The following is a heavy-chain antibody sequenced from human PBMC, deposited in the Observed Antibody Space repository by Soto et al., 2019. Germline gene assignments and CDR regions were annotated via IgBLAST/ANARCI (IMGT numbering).Heavy chain of an antibody. Sequence: GASVKVSCKASGYTFTSYAMHWVRQAPGQRLEWMGWINAGNGNTKYSQKFQGRVTITRDTSASTAYMELSSLRSEDTAVYYCARDLGYSSSWSLYVYFQHWGQGTLVTVSS. CDR3: ARDLGYSSSWSLYVYFQH. CDR1: GYTFTSYA. J-gene: IGHJ1*01. D-gene: IGHD6-13*01. CDR2: INAGNGNT. V-gene: IGHV1-3*01.